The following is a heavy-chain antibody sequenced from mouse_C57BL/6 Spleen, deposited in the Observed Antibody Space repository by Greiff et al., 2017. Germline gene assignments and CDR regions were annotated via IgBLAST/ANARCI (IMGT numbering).Heavy chain of an antibody. CDR2: IDPENGDT. CDR1: GFNIKDDY. J-gene: IGHJ3*01. CDR3: TTSLAQATFAY. V-gene: IGHV14-4*01. D-gene: IGHD3-2*02. Sequence: VQLKESGAELVRPGASVKLSCTASGFNIKDDYMHWVKQRPEQGLEWIGWIDPENGDTEYASKFQGKATITADTSSNTAYLQLSSLTSEDTAVYYCTTSLAQATFAYWGQGTLVTVSA.